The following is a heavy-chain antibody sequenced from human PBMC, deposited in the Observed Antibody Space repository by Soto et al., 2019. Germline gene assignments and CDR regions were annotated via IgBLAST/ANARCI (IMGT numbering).Heavy chain of an antibody. V-gene: IGHV4-30-2*01. D-gene: IGHD1-26*01. CDR3: ARSPYFANHENSGSPLYFFDQ. Sequence: ALSVTCTDDSMPDSGYSCSCIRQPPGQGLQLVGFIYRTGRAFYNPALKSRVTITKDRSKKEVSLKVTSVTAADTAVYYCARSPYFANHENSGSPLYFFDQWGQG. CDR2: IYRTGRA. J-gene: IGHJ4*02. CDR1: DSMPDSGYS.